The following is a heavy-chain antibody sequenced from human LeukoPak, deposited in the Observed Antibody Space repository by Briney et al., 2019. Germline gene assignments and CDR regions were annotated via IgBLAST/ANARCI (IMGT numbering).Heavy chain of an antibody. CDR2: IYGGGSV. V-gene: IGHV3-53*01. CDR3: AKGTDYEIYYYYYYMDV. Sequence: GGSLGLSCAASGFTVRSNYMSWVRQAPGKGLEWVSIIYGGGSVFYADSVKGRFTISRDNAKNSLYLQMKSLRVEDTAVYYCAKGTDYEIYYYYYYMDVWGKGTTVTVSS. D-gene: IGHD4-17*01. CDR1: GFTVRSNY. J-gene: IGHJ6*03.